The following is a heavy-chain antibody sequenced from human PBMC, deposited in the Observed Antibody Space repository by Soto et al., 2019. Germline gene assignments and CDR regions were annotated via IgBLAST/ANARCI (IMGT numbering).Heavy chain of an antibody. D-gene: IGHD1-1*01. Sequence: QITLKESGPTLVQPTQTLTLTCTFSGFSLSTSGVGVGWIRQPPGKALAYLAVIYWDNDRLYSPSLNSRLTINKDTSRNHVVLTMTDMDPAEAATYFCAHRRPWSSDWNSGWFDPWGQGTLVTVSS. J-gene: IGHJ5*02. CDR3: AHRRPWSSDWNSGWFDP. CDR2: IYWDNDR. V-gene: IGHV2-5*02. CDR1: GFSLSTSGVG.